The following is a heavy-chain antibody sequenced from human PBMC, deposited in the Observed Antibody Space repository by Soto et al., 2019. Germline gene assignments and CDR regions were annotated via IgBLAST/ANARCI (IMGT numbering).Heavy chain of an antibody. V-gene: IGHV3-30-3*01. J-gene: IGHJ4*02. Sequence: QVQLVESGGGVVQPGRSLRLSCAASGFTISNYIMHWVRQAPGKGLEWVAMILHDGNNKYYADSVKGRFTISRDNSKNTLYQQMNSLRTEDTAMYYCARDDEDGSYCDLGYWGQGTLVTVSS. CDR2: ILHDGNNK. CDR1: GFTISNYI. D-gene: IGHD3-10*01. CDR3: ARDDEDGSYCDLGY.